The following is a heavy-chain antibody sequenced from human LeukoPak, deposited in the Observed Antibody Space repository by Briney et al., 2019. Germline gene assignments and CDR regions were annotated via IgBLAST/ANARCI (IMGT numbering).Heavy chain of an antibody. D-gene: IGHD3-10*01. Sequence: ASVKVSCKASGYTFTSYYMHWVRQAPGQGLEWMGIINPSGGSTSYAQKFQGRVTTTRDTSTSTVYMELSSLRSEDTAVYYCARKDSVSRGLYYYYGMDVWGQGTTVTVSS. CDR3: ARKDSVSRGLYYYYGMDV. CDR2: INPSGGST. CDR1: GYTFTSYY. J-gene: IGHJ6*02. V-gene: IGHV1-46*01.